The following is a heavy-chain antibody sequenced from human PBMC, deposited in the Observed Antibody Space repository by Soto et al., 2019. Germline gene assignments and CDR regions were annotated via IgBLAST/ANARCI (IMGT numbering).Heavy chain of an antibody. V-gene: IGHV1-18*01. CDR2: INTYNGDT. Sequence: ASVKVSCKASGYTFTNYPITWVRQAPGQGLEWMGWINTYNGDTNYEQKLQGRVTMTTDTSTSTAYMELRSLRSDDTAVYYCARDAPISTTTAYYVDWGQGTLVTVSS. CDR1: GYTFTNYP. CDR3: ARDAPISTTTAYYVD. J-gene: IGHJ4*02. D-gene: IGHD1-26*01.